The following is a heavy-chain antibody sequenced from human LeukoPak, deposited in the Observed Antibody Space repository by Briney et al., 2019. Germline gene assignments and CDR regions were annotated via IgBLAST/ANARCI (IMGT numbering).Heavy chain of an antibody. J-gene: IGHJ5*02. CDR1: GYTFTSYG. CDR3: ARDRGVVVAATHWFDP. D-gene: IGHD2-15*01. CDR2: ISAYNGNT. Sequence: GASVKVSRKASGYTFTSYGISWVRQAPGQGLEWMGWISAYNGNTNYAQKLQGRVTMTTDTSTSTAYMELRSLRSDDTAVYYCARDRGVVVAATHWFDPWGQGTLVTVSS. V-gene: IGHV1-18*01.